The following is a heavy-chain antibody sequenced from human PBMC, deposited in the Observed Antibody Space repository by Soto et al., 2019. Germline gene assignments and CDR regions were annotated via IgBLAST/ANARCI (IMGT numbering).Heavy chain of an antibody. CDR3: ARGGGSGSSFVGYYYYTLDV. V-gene: IGHV3-33*01. CDR1: GFTFSTYG. J-gene: IGHJ6*02. D-gene: IGHD1-26*01. Sequence: QVQLVESGGGVVPPGRSLRLSCTASGFTFSTYGMHWVRQAPGKGLEWVTVISYDGSNKYYADSVKGRFTISRDNSKNTLYLQMNSLRADDTAVYYCARGGGSGSSFVGYYYYTLDVWGQGTTVTVSS. CDR2: ISYDGSNK.